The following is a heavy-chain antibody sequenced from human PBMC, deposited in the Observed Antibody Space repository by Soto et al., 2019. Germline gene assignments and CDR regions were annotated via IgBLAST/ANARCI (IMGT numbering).Heavy chain of an antibody. V-gene: IGHV5-51*01. CDR1: GYSFTSYW. CDR3: ARHAERYTVTPPYYYYGMDV. J-gene: IGHJ6*02. CDR2: IYPGDSDT. Sequence: RGESLKISCKGSGYSFTSYWIGWVRQMPGKGLEWMGIIYPGDSDTRYSPSFQGQVTISADKSISTAYLQWSSLKASDTAMYYCARHAERYTVTPPYYYYGMDVWGQGTTVTVSS. D-gene: IGHD4-4*01.